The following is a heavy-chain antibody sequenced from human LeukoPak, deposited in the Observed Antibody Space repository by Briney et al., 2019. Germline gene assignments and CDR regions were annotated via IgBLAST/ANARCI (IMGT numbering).Heavy chain of an antibody. D-gene: IGHD1-26*01. CDR3: ARTDSGSYSPNDAFDI. J-gene: IGHJ3*02. CDR2: ISSSGSTI. Sequence: GGSLRLSCAASGFTFSSYEMNWVRQAPGKGLEWVSYISSSGSTIYYADSVKDRFTISRDNAKNSLYLQMNSLRAEDTAVYYCARTDSGSYSPNDAFDIWGQGTMVTVSS. CDR1: GFTFSSYE. V-gene: IGHV3-48*03.